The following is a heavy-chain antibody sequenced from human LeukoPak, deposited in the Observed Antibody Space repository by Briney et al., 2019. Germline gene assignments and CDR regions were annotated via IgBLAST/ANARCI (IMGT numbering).Heavy chain of an antibody. D-gene: IGHD6-6*01. J-gene: IGHJ6*02. Sequence: PSETLSLTCTVSGGSISSYYWSWIRQPPGNGLEWIGYIYYSGSTNYNPSLKSRVTISVDTSKNLFSLKLSSVTAADTAVYYCASHSSSSDTGYYYGMDVWGQGTTVTVSS. CDR1: GGSISSYY. CDR2: IYYSGST. V-gene: IGHV4-59*01. CDR3: ASHSSSSDTGYYYGMDV.